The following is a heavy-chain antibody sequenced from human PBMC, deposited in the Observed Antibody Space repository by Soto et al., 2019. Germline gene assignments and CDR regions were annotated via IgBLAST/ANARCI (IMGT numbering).Heavy chain of an antibody. V-gene: IGHV1-58*01. D-gene: IGHD1-26*01. CDR2: IVVGSGNT. J-gene: IGHJ4*02. Sequence: SVKVSCKASGFTFTSSAVQWVRQARGQRLEWIGWIVVGSGNTNYVQKFQERVTITRDMSTSTAYMELSSLRSEDTAVYYCAAVGIVGANYYFDYWGQGTLVTVSS. CDR3: AAVGIVGANYYFDY. CDR1: GFTFTSSA.